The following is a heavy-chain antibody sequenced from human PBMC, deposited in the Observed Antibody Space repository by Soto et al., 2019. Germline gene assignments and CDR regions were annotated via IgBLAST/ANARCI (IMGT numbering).Heavy chain of an antibody. Sequence: GYTFTNYAITWVRQAPGQGLEWMGWISAYNGNTNYAQKFQGRVTITADESTSTAYMELSSLRSEDTAVYYCARVGYGGNLDYWGQGALVTVSS. CDR3: ARVGYGGNLDY. CDR1: GYTFTNYA. CDR2: ISAYNGNT. D-gene: IGHD2-15*01. J-gene: IGHJ4*02. V-gene: IGHV1-18*01.